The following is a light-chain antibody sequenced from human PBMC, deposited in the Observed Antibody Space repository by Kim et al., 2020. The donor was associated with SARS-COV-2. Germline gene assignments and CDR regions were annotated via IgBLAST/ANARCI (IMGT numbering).Light chain of an antibody. J-gene: IGLJ3*02. CDR3: SSYVANSRV. Sequence: SGSPGQSITISCTGGSSDVGYVSWYQQHPGKAPKVMIYDVHNRPSGVSNRFSGSKSGNTASLTISGLQADDEADYYCSSYVANSRVFGGGTKVTVL. CDR2: DVH. CDR1: SSDVGY. V-gene: IGLV2-14*03.